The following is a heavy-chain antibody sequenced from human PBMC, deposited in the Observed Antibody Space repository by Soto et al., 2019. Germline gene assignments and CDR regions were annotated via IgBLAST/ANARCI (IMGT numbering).Heavy chain of an antibody. V-gene: IGHV4-39*01. J-gene: IGHJ4*02. D-gene: IGHD2-15*01. Sequence: SETLSLTCHVSGASIFSSDYFWVWIRQAPGKGWEGIGIMAYSGITLHNPSHGNRVTISAHTPNSQFSRKLISLTATDAAVYDCARRVGVPTPGDVCFDHWGQGTLVTVSS. CDR2: MAYSGIT. CDR3: ARRVGVPTPGDVCFDH. CDR1: GASIFSSDYF.